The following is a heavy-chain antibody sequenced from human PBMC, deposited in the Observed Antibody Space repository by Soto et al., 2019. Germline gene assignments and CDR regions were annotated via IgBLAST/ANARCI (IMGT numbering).Heavy chain of an antibody. J-gene: IGHJ5*02. CDR3: TRSQSYYDNTGYYGVA. CDR2: IGTSSSST. D-gene: IGHD3-22*01. V-gene: IGHV3-48*01. Sequence: PGGSLRLSCAASGFTFSSYTMTWVRQPPGKGLEWVSHIGTSSSSTYYADSVKGRFTISRDNAENSLYLQMNGLRAEDTAVSYCTRSQSYYDNTGYYGVAWGKGTLV. CDR1: GFTFSSYT.